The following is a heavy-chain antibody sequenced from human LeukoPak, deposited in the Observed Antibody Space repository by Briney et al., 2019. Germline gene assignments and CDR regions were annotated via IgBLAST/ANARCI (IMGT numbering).Heavy chain of an antibody. CDR1: GGSISSYY. J-gene: IGHJ6*03. Sequence: KPSETLSLTCTVSGGSISSYYWSWIRQPPGKGLEWIGYIYYSGSTNYNPSLKSRVTISVDTSKNQFSLKLSSVTAADTAVYYCARASNYDFWSGSALYYYMDVWGKGTTVTVS. CDR3: ARASNYDFWSGSALYYYMDV. D-gene: IGHD3-3*01. CDR2: IYYSGST. V-gene: IGHV4-59*01.